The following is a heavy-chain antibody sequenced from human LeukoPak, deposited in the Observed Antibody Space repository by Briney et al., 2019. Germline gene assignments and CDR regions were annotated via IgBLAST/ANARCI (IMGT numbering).Heavy chain of an antibody. V-gene: IGHV1-69*10. J-gene: IGHJ6*04. CDR2: IISIFGMA. D-gene: IGHD3-10*01. CDR1: GDTFSRYV. CDR3: ARIITMIRGGHRTTGYGMDV. Sequence: ALVKVSSKVSGDTFSRYVISWVRQAPGQGLEGMGGIISIFGMANYTQQCQGRVRITADKSTNTAYMELTGLRSEDTAVYYCARIITMIRGGHRTTGYGMDVWGKGTTVTVS.